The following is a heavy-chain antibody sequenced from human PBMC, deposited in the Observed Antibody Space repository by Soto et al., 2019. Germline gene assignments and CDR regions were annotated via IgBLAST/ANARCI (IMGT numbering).Heavy chain of an antibody. D-gene: IGHD2-15*01. CDR1: GGSISSGSFY. Sequence: QVQLQESGPGLVKPSQPLSLTCTVSGGSISSGSFYWTWIRQHPGKGLEFIGYIYYSGDTYYNPSLRSRVISSLDTSKNQFSLRRNSVTAADTAVYYCAREWSGGRRDGNPDKYYGMDVWGQGTKVTVSS. CDR3: AREWSGGRRDGNPDKYYGMDV. CDR2: IYYSGDT. J-gene: IGHJ6*02. V-gene: IGHV4-31*03.